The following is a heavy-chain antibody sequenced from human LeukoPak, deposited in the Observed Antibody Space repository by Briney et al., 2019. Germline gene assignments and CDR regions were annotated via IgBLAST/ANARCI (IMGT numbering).Heavy chain of an antibody. CDR3: ARLGSYHDF. J-gene: IGHJ4*02. V-gene: IGHV4-4*09. CDR2: IHTSGGS. CDR1: GASISHYY. D-gene: IGHD1-26*01. Sequence: SETLSLTCAVSGASISHYYWSWIRQTPEKGLEWMGHIHTSGGSSPYPSLKSRLTMSIETSRNQFSLKLTSVTAADTAVYFCARLGSYHDFWGQGALVTVSS.